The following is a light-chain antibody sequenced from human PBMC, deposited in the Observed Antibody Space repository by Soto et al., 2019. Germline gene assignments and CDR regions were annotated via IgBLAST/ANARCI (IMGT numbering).Light chain of an antibody. CDR1: SSDVGGYNY. CDR3: NSYTSSSPLV. CDR2: DVS. J-gene: IGLJ2*01. Sequence: QSVLTQPASVSGSPGQSITISCTGTSSDVGGYNYVSWSQQYPGKAPKLMIYDVSNRPSGVSNRFSGSKSGNTASLTISGLQAEDEADYYCNSYTSSSPLVFGGGTKLTVL. V-gene: IGLV2-14*01.